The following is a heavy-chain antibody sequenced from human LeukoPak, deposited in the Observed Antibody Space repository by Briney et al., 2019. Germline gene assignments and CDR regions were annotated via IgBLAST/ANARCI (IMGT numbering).Heavy chain of an antibody. Sequence: GGSLRLSCAASGFTFSSYAMSWVRQAPGEGLEGVSAISGSGGSTYYADSVKGRFTISRDNSKKTLYLQMNSLRAEDTAVYYCAKELKDYDFWSGYFNPLDYWGQGTLVTVSS. V-gene: IGHV3-23*01. CDR3: AKELKDYDFWSGYFNPLDY. CDR1: GFTFSSYA. D-gene: IGHD3-3*01. CDR2: ISGSGGST. J-gene: IGHJ4*02.